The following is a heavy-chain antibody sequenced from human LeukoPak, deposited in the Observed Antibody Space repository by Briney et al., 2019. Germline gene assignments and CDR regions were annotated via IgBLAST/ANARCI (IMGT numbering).Heavy chain of an antibody. D-gene: IGHD1-7*01. V-gene: IGHV3-11*01. Sequence: GGSLRLSCAASGFTFSDYYMSWIRQAPGKGLEWVSYISSSGSTIYYADSVKGRFTISRDNAKNSLYLQMNSLRAEDTAVYYCARDRVELRLGYCYYYMDVWGKGTTVTVSS. CDR3: ARDRVELRLGYCYYYMDV. CDR2: ISSSGSTI. J-gene: IGHJ6*03. CDR1: GFTFSDYY.